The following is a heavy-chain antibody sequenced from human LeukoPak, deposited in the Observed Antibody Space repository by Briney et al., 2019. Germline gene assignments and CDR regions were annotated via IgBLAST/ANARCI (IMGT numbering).Heavy chain of an antibody. CDR3: ARLLDNDSSGDPDTFDM. CDR1: GGGSINGHY. V-gene: IGHV4-59*11. D-gene: IGHD3-22*01. J-gene: IGHJ3*02. CDR2: VSYAGRT. Sequence: SETLSLTCTVSGGGSINGHYWSWIRQPPGKGPEWIGFVSYAGRTKYNPSLQSRVTISVATSENNFSLKLTSVTTADTAVYYCARLLDNDSSGDPDTFDMWGQGTVVIVSS.